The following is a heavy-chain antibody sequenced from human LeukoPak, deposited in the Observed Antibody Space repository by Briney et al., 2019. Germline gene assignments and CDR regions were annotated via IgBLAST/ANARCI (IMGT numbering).Heavy chain of an antibody. D-gene: IGHD5-24*01. CDR1: EFTFSSLW. CDR3: ATAGNYRFDY. V-gene: IGHV3-74*01. J-gene: IGHJ4*02. CDR2: INTDWSTT. Sequence: PGGSLRLSCVVSEFTFSSLWMHWVRQAPGQGLVWVSRINTDWSTTNYADYVKGRFTISRDNAKNTLYLQMNSLRADDTAVYYCATAGNYRFDYWPQGTLVRVPS.